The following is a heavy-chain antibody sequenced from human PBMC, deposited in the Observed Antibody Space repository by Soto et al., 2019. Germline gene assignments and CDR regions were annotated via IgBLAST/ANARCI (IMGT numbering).Heavy chain of an antibody. CDR3: ATAGNYRFDN. V-gene: IGHV3-74*01. Sequence: GGSLRLSCAASAFSFSTSWMHWVRQAPGEGLVWVSRINPDGRTINYADSVKGRFTISRDNAKNTLYLQMNILRVEDTAVYFCATAGNYRFDNCGLGPLVTVYS. CDR2: INPDGRTI. J-gene: IGHJ4*02. D-gene: IGHD1-1*01. CDR1: AFSFSTSW.